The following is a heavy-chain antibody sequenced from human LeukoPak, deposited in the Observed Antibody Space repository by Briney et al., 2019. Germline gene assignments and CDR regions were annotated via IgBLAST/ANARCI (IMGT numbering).Heavy chain of an antibody. CDR3: AGAYSPYYFDY. CDR1: GFTFSSYW. Sequence: GGSLRLSCAASGFTFSSYWMHWVRQAPGKGLEWVSVIYSGGSTYYADSVKGRFTISRDNSKNTLYLQMNSLRAEDTAVYYCAGAYSPYYFDYWGQGTLVTVSS. V-gene: IGHV3-66*01. CDR2: IYSGGST. J-gene: IGHJ4*02. D-gene: IGHD2-21*01.